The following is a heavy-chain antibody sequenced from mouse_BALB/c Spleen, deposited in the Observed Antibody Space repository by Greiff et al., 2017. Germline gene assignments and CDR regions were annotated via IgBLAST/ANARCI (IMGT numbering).Heavy chain of an antibody. CDR2: INPGSGGT. D-gene: IGHD2-4*01. J-gene: IGHJ4*01. Sequence: VQLQQSGAELVRPGTSVKVSCKASGYAFANYLIEWVKQRPGQGLEWIGVINPGSGGTNYNEKFKGKATLTADKSSSTAYMQLSSLTSDDSAVYFCARKGDYDYDGDAMDYWGQGTSVTVSS. CDR1: GYAFANYL. CDR3: ARKGDYDYDGDAMDY. V-gene: IGHV1-54*01.